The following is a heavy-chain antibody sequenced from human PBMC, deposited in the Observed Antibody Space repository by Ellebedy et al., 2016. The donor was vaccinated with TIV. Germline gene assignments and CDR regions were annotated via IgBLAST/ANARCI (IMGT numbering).Heavy chain of an antibody. V-gene: IGHV3-73*01. CDR1: GFTFSDSA. J-gene: IGHJ4*02. CDR3: SRHSTMFNWNDY. D-gene: IGHD1-20*01. CDR2: IRSKSNNYAT. Sequence: GESLKISXAASGFTFSDSAMHWVRQASGKGLEWIGRIRSKSNNYATAYAASVKGRFTLSRDDSKNTAYLQMNSLKIEDTAVYYCSRHSTMFNWNDYWGQGTLVTVSS.